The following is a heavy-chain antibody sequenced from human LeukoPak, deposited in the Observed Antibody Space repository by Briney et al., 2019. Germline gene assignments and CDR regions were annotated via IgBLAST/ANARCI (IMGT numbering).Heavy chain of an antibody. CDR3: ARGNNPPYNSYYFMDV. CDR2: IIPLFVTP. D-gene: IGHD1/OR15-1a*01. Sequence: SVKVSCKASGGTFSSYPISWLRQAPGQGLEWMGGIIPLFVTPKYAQNFQGRVTITADESTSTAYMELSSLRSDDTAVYYCARGNNPPYNSYYFMDVWGKGTTVTVSS. V-gene: IGHV1-69*01. CDR1: GGTFSSYP. J-gene: IGHJ6*03.